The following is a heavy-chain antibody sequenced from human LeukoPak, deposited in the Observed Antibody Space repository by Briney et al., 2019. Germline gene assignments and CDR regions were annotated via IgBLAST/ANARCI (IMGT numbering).Heavy chain of an antibody. D-gene: IGHD4-17*01. CDR2: IIPIFGTA. J-gene: IGHJ4*02. Sequence: SVKVSCKASGGTFSSYAISWVRQAPGQGLEWLGGIIPIFGTANYAQKFQGRVTITADESTSTAYMELSSLRTEDTAVYYCASGWDTVTTFGVYWGQGTLVTVSS. CDR3: ASGWDTVTTFGVY. V-gene: IGHV1-69*01. CDR1: GGTFSSYA.